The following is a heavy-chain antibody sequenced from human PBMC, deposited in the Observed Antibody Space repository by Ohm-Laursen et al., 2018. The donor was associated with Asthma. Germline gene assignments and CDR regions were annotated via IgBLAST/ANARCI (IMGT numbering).Heavy chain of an antibody. CDR2: INAGNGNT. Sequence: ASVKVSCKSSGGTFSNYVIGWVRQAPGQRLEWMGWINAGNGNTKYSQKFQGRVTITRDTSASTAYMELSSLRSEDTAVYYCARETYKQWLVFDYWGQGTLVTVSS. J-gene: IGHJ4*02. CDR1: GGTFSNYV. D-gene: IGHD6-19*01. V-gene: IGHV1-3*01. CDR3: ARETYKQWLVFDY.